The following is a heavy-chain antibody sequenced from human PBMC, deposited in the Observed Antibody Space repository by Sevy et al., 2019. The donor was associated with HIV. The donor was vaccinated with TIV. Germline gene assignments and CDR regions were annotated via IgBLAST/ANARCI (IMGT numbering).Heavy chain of an antibody. CDR2: IRYDGSNK. V-gene: IGHV3-30*02. J-gene: IGHJ6*03. Sequence: GGSLRLSCAASGFTFSSYGMHWVRQAPGKGLEWVAIIRYDGSNKYYADSVKGRFTISRDNSKNTLYLQMNSLRAEDTAVYYCAKVGGVVKDYYMDVWGKGTTVTVSS. CDR1: GFTFSSYG. CDR3: AKVGGVVKDYYMDV. D-gene: IGHD3-3*01.